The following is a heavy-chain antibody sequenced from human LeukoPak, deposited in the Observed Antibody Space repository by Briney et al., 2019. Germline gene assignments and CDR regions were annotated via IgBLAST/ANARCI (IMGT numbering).Heavy chain of an antibody. V-gene: IGHV4-30-4*01. D-gene: IGHD3-22*01. CDR3: ARPYYYDSRIDP. J-gene: IGHJ5*02. CDR2: MYYSGST. Sequence: PSETLSLTCTVSGGSISSGDYYLSWIRQPPGKGLEWIGYMYYSGSTYYNPSLKGRVTISVDTSKNQFSQKLSSVTAADTAVYYCARPYYYDSRIDPWGQGTLVTVSS. CDR1: GGSISSGDYY.